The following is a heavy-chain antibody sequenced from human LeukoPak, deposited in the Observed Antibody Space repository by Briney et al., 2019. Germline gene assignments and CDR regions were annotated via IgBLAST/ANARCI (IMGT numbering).Heavy chain of an antibody. J-gene: IGHJ1*01. Sequence: GGSLRLSCAASGFTFSSYAMHWVRQAPGKGLEWVAVISYDGSNKYYADSVKGRFTISRDNSKNTLYLQMNSLRAEDTAVYYCARVPAVFNYYDSSGEAYFQHWGQGTLVTVSS. V-gene: IGHV3-30*04. D-gene: IGHD3-22*01. CDR3: ARVPAVFNYYDSSGEAYFQH. CDR2: ISYDGSNK. CDR1: GFTFSSYA.